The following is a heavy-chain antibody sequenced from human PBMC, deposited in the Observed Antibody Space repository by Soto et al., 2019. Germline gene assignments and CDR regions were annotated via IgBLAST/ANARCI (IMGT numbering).Heavy chain of an antibody. J-gene: IGHJ4*02. CDR2: IYYRGTT. CDR3: ARDTESHYFDY. Sequence: QVQLQESGPGLVKPSQTLSLTCNLSGASITSSGYYWSWIRLHPGQGLEWIGYIYYRGTTYYNPSLKSPVTISTDTSKKEFSLTLTSVTAADTAVYYCARDTESHYFDYWGRGILVTVTS. V-gene: IGHV4-31*01. CDR1: GASITSSGYY.